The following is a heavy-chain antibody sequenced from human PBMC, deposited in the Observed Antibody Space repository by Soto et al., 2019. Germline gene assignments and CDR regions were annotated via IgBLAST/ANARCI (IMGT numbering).Heavy chain of an antibody. V-gene: IGHV3-21*01. Sequence: PGGSLRLSCAASGFTFSSYSMNWVRQAPGKGLEWVSSISSSSSYIYYADSVKGRFTISRDNAKNSLYLQMNSLRAEDTAVYYCARDWHKWLRFDFPVDWHFDYWGQGTLVTVSS. D-gene: IGHD5-12*01. CDR3: ARDWHKWLRFDFPVDWHFDY. CDR2: ISSSSSYI. J-gene: IGHJ4*02. CDR1: GFTFSSYS.